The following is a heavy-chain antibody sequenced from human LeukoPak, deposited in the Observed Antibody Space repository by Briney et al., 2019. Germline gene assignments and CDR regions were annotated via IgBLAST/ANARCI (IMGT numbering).Heavy chain of an antibody. CDR1: GFTFSSYW. D-gene: IGHD5-18*01. J-gene: IGHJ4*02. V-gene: IGHV3-74*01. CDR3: ATGSGLWSPDY. Sequence: QPGGSLRLSCAASGFTFSSYWMHWVRQAPGKGLVWVSRINNEGSSTSHADSVKGRFTISRDNAKNRLYVQMNSLRAEDTAVYYCATGSGLWSPDYWGQGTLVTVSS. CDR2: INNEGSST.